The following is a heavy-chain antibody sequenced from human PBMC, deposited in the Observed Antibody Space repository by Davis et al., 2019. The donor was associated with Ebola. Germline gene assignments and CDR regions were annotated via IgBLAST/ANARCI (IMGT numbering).Heavy chain of an antibody. CDR1: GFTFSNYD. CDR2: ISSNGATT. V-gene: IGHV3-23*01. J-gene: IGHJ4*02. Sequence: PGGSLTLSCAASGFTFSNYDMTWVRQAPGKGLDWVSRISSNGATTYYADSVRGRFTISRDNSRNTLYLQMNSRRADDTAVYYCGGAWDWGQGTLVTVSS. CDR3: GGAWD. D-gene: IGHD1-26*01.